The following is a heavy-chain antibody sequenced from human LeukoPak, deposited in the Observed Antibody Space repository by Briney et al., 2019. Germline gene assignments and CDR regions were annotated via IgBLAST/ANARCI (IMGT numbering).Heavy chain of an antibody. CDR3: ARDQGYCSGGSCSAGVYYFDY. CDR1: GYTFTSYG. Sequence: GASVKISCKASGYTFTSYGINWVRQAPGQGLEWMGWISAYNGNTNYAQKVQGRVTMTTDTSTSTAYMEVRSLRSDDTAVYYCARDQGYCSGGSCSAGVYYFDYWGQGTLVTVSS. V-gene: IGHV1-18*01. D-gene: IGHD2-15*01. CDR2: ISAYNGNT. J-gene: IGHJ4*02.